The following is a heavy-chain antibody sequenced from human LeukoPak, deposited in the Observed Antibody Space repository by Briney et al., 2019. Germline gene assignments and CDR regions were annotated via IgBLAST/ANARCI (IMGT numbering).Heavy chain of an antibody. CDR2: IVVGSGNT. J-gene: IGHJ4*02. CDR3: AAGSTTYFDY. CDR1: VFSFTSTV. V-gene: IGHV1-58*01. Sequence: GASVTVSCTASVFSFTSTVVQWGRQARRQRRERVGWIVVGSGNTNYAQKFQERVTIPRDMSTSTAYMELSSLRSEATAVYYCAAGSTTYFDYWGQGPLVTVSS. D-gene: IGHD5/OR15-5a*01.